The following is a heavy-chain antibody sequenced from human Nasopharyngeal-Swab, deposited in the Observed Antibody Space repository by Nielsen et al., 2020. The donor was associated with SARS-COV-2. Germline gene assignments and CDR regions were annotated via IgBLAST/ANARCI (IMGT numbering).Heavy chain of an antibody. CDR3: ARAEGRSSSWPYYYYYGMDV. Sequence: GESLKISCAASGFTFSSYSMNWVRQAPGKGLEWVSSISSSSSYMYYADSVKGRFTISRDNAKNSLYLQMNSLRAEDTAVYYCARAEGRSSSWPYYYYYGMDVWGQGTTVTVSS. V-gene: IGHV3-21*01. CDR2: ISSSSSYM. D-gene: IGHD6-13*01. J-gene: IGHJ6*02. CDR1: GFTFSSYS.